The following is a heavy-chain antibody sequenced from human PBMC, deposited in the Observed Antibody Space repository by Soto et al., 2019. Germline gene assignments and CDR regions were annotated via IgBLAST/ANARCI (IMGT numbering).Heavy chain of an antibody. Sequence: QLQLLESGSGLVKPSQTLSLTCGVSGGSISSGSYSWSWIRQPPGKGLEWIGSIYQSGNTYYNPSLKSRVTISVDTSKNQFSLRLTSVTAADTAVYYCAKEMHYGYYGGDGMDVWGQGTTVTVSS. V-gene: IGHV4-30-2*01. CDR1: GGSISSGSYS. J-gene: IGHJ6*02. CDR3: AKEMHYGYYGGDGMDV. CDR2: IYQSGNT. D-gene: IGHD4-17*01.